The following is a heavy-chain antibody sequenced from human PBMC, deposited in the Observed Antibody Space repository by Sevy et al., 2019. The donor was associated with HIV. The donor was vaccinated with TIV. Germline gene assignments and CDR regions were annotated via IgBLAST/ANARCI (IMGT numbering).Heavy chain of an antibody. CDR2: TYYRSMWYY. V-gene: IGHV6-1*01. J-gene: IGHJ6*02. D-gene: IGHD2-8*01. CDR3: ARRKDNAMDV. Sequence: SQTLSLTCVISGDSVSSNSAAWNWIRQSPSRGLEWLGWTYYRSMWYYDYAGSVKSRISINPDTSKNQFSLQLNSVTPEDTAVYYCARRKDNAMDVWGQGTTVTVSS. CDR1: GDSVSSNSAA.